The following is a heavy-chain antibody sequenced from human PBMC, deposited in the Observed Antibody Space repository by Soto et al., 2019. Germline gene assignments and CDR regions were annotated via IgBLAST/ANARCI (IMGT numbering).Heavy chain of an antibody. Sequence: SVKVSCKASGGTFSSYTISWVRQAPGQGLEWMGRIIPILGIANYAQKFQGRVTITADKSTSTAYMELSSLRSEDTAVYYCARIFLAGTTHPDYWGQGTLVTVSS. J-gene: IGHJ4*02. CDR1: GGTFSSYT. D-gene: IGHD1-7*01. V-gene: IGHV1-69*02. CDR3: ARIFLAGTTHPDY. CDR2: IIPILGIA.